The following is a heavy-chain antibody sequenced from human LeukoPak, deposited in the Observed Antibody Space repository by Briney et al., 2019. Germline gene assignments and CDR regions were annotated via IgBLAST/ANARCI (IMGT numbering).Heavy chain of an antibody. CDR3: AKDNSYGSGSLDAFDI. CDR1: GFTFDDYA. J-gene: IGHJ3*02. CDR2: ISWNSGSI. Sequence: GRSLRLSCAASGFTFDDYAMHWVRHAPGKGLEWVSGISWNSGSIGYADSVKGRFTISRDNAKNSLYLQMNSLRAEDTALYYCAKDNSYGSGSLDAFDIWGQGTMVTVSS. V-gene: IGHV3-9*01. D-gene: IGHD3-10*01.